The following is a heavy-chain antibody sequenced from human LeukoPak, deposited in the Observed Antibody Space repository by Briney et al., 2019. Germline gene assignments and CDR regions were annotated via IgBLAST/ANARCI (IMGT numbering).Heavy chain of an antibody. Sequence: SGTLSLTCAVSGGSVTSTNWWTWVRQPPGKGLEWIGEVHLDGRTNYNPSLTGRLTLSVDLYENHISLKLTSVTAADTAVYYCARGVPEYYDFWSGYFYYFDYWGQGTLVTVSS. J-gene: IGHJ4*02. D-gene: IGHD3-3*01. CDR3: ARGVPEYYDFWSGYFYYFDY. V-gene: IGHV4-4*02. CDR1: GGSVTSTNW. CDR2: VHLDGRT.